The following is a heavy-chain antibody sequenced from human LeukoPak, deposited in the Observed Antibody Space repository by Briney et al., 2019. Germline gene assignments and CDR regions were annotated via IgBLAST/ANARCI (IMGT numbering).Heavy chain of an antibody. CDR1: GFTFNYYA. CDR3: ARHDSFIPY. D-gene: IGHD2-21*01. Sequence: PGGSLRLSCAASGFTFNYYAMGWVRQAPGKGLEWVSGISDNEGRTYYTDSVKGRFTISRDNTKNTVYLQMNNLRADDTAVYFCARHDSFIPYWGQGTLVTVSS. V-gene: IGHV3-23*01. CDR2: ISDNEGRT. J-gene: IGHJ4*02.